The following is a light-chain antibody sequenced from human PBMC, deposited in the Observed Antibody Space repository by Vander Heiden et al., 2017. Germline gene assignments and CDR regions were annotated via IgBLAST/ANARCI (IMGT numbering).Light chain of an antibody. CDR2: KAS. CDR1: QSIYSR. J-gene: IGKJ1*01. Sequence: DIQMNHYPSTLSASAGDSVTITSRASQSIYSRLAWCQPEPAKTPKLLIYKASTLERGVPSRFSGRGCGTKVTITISSRQPDEFATKYCQQQNNYPWTFGQGTKVEIK. CDR3: QQQNNYPWT. V-gene: IGKV1-5*03.